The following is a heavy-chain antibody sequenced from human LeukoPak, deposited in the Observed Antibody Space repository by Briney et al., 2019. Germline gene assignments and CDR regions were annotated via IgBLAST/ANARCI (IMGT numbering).Heavy chain of an antibody. J-gene: IGHJ4*02. V-gene: IGHV1-46*01. CDR1: GYIFTSYY. Sequence: ASVKVSCKASGYIFTSYYMHWVQQAPGQGLEWMGIINPSSGSTSYAQKFQDRVKMTRDTSRSTVYMELSSLRSEGTAVYYCARRAGDHYYFDYWGQGTLVTVSS. D-gene: IGHD7-27*01. CDR3: ARRAGDHYYFDY. CDR2: INPSSGST.